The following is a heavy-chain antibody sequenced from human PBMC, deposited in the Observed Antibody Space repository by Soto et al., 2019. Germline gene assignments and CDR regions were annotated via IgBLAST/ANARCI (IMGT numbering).Heavy chain of an antibody. CDR3: ARDYYGSGSYSLNGMDV. CDR2: IYPGDSDT. CDR1: GYSFTSYW. Sequence: GESLKISCKGSGYSFTSYWIGWVRQMPGKGLEWMGIIYPGDSDTRYSPSFQGQVTISADKSISTAYLQWSSLKASDTAMYYCARDYYGSGSYSLNGMDVWGQGTTVTVSS. V-gene: IGHV5-51*01. J-gene: IGHJ6*02. D-gene: IGHD3-10*01.